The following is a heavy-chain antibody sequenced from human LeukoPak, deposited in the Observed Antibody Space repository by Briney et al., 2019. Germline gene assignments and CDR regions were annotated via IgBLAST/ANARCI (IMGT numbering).Heavy chain of an antibody. Sequence: ASVRVSCKASGYTFTDSYMHWMRQAPGQGLEWMGWINPNSDTNYAQQFQGRVTMTRDTSISTADMELNSLRSDDTGVYYCARDRGGNSFDFWGQGTLVTVSS. CDR1: GYTFTDSY. J-gene: IGHJ4*02. V-gene: IGHV1-2*02. CDR2: INPNSDT. D-gene: IGHD4-23*01. CDR3: ARDRGGNSFDF.